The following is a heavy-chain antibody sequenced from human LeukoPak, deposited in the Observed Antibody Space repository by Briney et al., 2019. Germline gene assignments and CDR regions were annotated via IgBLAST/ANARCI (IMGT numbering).Heavy chain of an antibody. CDR1: GASFSSYY. D-gene: IGHD5-24*01. CDR2: IFYSGST. Sequence: SETLSLTCTVSGASFSSYYWSWLRQPPGKGLEWIAYIFYSGSTKYNPSLKSRVTISVDTSKNQFSLKLSSVTAADTAVYYCARGRRATGVYYYYYMDVWGKGTTVTVSS. J-gene: IGHJ6*03. V-gene: IGHV4-59*12. CDR3: ARGRRATGVYYYYYMDV.